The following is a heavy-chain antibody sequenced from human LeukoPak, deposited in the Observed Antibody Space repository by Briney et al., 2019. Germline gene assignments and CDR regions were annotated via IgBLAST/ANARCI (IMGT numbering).Heavy chain of an antibody. CDR2: MNPNSGNT. CDR3: ARSQPRGTAFYVN. Sequence: ASVKVSCKASGYTFTSCDINWVRQATGQGLEWMGWMNPNSGNTGYAQKFQGRVTMTRNTSISTAYMELSSLRSEDTAVYYCARSQPRGTAFYVNWGQGTLVTVSS. V-gene: IGHV1-8*01. CDR1: GYTFTSCD. J-gene: IGHJ4*02. D-gene: IGHD2/OR15-2a*01.